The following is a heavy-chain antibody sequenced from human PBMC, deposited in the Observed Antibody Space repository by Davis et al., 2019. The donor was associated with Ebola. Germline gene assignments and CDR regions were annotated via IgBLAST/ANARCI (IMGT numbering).Heavy chain of an antibody. J-gene: IGHJ4*02. CDR1: GYRFNNYW. V-gene: IGHV5-51*01. D-gene: IGHD4-17*01. CDR2: LYPADSET. Sequence: GESLKISCKGSGYRFNNYWIGWVRQMPGKGLEWMGILYPADSETRYSPSFQGQVTISADKSISTAYLQWSSLKASDSAMYYCARHLSYGDYFDYWGQGTLVSVSS. CDR3: ARHLSYGDYFDY.